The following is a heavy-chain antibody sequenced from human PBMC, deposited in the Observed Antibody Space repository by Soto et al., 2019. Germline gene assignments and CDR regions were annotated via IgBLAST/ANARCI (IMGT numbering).Heavy chain of an antibody. CDR2: ISYDGRVT. V-gene: IGHV3-30*04. D-gene: IGHD7-27*01. CDR1: GFTFSSYS. CDR3: GRDLTPWGAFDF. J-gene: IGHJ4*02. Sequence: GGSLRLSCAASGFTFSSYSIQWVRQAPGKGLEWVAVISYDGRVTFYADSVKGRFTISRDNSKNTMYLRMNSLKPEDTAVYYYGRDLTPWGAFDFGGQGVLVTVS.